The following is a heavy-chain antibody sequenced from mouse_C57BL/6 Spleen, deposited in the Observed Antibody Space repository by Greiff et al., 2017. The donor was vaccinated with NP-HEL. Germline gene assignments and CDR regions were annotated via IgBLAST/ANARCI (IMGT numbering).Heavy chain of an antibody. J-gene: IGHJ2*01. Sequence: QVQLQQSGPELVKPGASVKISCKASGYAFSSSWMNWVKQRPGKGLEWIGRIYPGDGDTNYNGKFKGKATLTADKSSSTAYMQLSSLTSEDSAVYFCARGPYYYGSSYGIDYWGQGTTLTVSS. CDR3: ARGPYYYGSSYGIDY. D-gene: IGHD1-1*01. CDR2: IYPGDGDT. V-gene: IGHV1-82*01. CDR1: GYAFSSSW.